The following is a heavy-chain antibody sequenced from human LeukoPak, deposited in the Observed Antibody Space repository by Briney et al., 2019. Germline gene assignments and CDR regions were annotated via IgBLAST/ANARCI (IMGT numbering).Heavy chain of an antibody. CDR1: GYSFTSYW. Sequence: GESLKISCKGSGYSFTSYWIGWVRQMPGKGLEWMGIIYPGDSDTRYSPSFQGQVTISADKSISTAYLQWSSLKASDTAMYYCARHPDRPYSSSPLDYWGQGTLVTVSS. D-gene: IGHD6-6*01. CDR2: IYPGDSDT. V-gene: IGHV5-51*01. CDR3: ARHPDRPYSSSPLDY. J-gene: IGHJ4*02.